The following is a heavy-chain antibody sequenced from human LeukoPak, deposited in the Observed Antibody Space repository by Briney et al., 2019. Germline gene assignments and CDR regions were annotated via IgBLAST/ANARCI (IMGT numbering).Heavy chain of an antibody. J-gene: IGHJ3*02. Sequence: PSETLSLTCTVSGGSISTYYWSWIRQPPGKGLEWIGYIYYSGSTNYNPSLRSRVTISVDTSKNQFSLKLSSVTAADTAVYYCAKDGSVATILDAFDIWGQGTMVTVSS. CDR2: IYYSGST. CDR3: AKDGSVATILDAFDI. D-gene: IGHD5-12*01. V-gene: IGHV4-59*01. CDR1: GGSISTYY.